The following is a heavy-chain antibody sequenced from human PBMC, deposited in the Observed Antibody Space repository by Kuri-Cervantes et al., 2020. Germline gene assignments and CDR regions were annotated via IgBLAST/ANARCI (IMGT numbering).Heavy chain of an antibody. CDR1: GFTFSRYG. J-gene: IGHJ4*02. V-gene: IGHV3-48*04. CDR2: ISSSGSTI. Sequence: GGSLRLSCGAFGFTFSRYGMHWVRQAPGKGLEWISYISSSGSTIYYADSVKGRFTISRDNAKNSLYLQMNSLKAEDTAVYYCARDLTDRGVNDYWGQGTLVTVSS. D-gene: IGHD3-10*01. CDR3: ARDLTDRGVNDY.